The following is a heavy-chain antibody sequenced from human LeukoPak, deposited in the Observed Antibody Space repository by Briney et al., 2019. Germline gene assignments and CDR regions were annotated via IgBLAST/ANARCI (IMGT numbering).Heavy chain of an antibody. V-gene: IGHV3-74*01. D-gene: IGHD3-10*01. CDR2: TNEHGTII. CDR3: VVDLSGSADY. Sequence: GGSLRLSCAASGFSFSNYWFHWVRQAPGEGLVWVSRTNEHGTIINYADSVKGRFTISRDNAKNTLYLQMNSLRTEDSALYYCVVDLSGSADYWGQGTLVSVSS. J-gene: IGHJ4*02. CDR1: GFSFSNYW.